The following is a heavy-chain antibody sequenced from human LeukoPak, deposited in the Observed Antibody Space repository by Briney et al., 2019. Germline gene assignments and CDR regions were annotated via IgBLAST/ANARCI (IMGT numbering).Heavy chain of an antibody. CDR3: ARGDRAFDV. J-gene: IGHJ3*01. V-gene: IGHV1-18*01. Sequence: ASVKVSCKASGYNFNNCGITWVRQAPGQGLEWTGRISTDNGDTTYAQKFQGRVTMTTDTISTTVYMELRGLRFDDTAVYYCARGDRAFDVWGQGTMVTVS. D-gene: IGHD2-21*02. CDR1: GYNFNNCG. CDR2: ISTDNGDT.